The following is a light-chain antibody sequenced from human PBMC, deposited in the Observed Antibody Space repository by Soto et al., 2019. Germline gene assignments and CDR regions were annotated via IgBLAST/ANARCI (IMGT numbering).Light chain of an antibody. CDR2: GAS. Sequence: EIVLTQSPGTLSLSPGERATLSCRASQSVSSGYLACYQQKPGQAPRLLIYGASSRATGIPDRFSGSGSGTDFTLTISRLEPEDFAVYYCQQYGSSPRTFGGGTKVEIK. V-gene: IGKV3-20*01. J-gene: IGKJ4*01. CDR1: QSVSSGY. CDR3: QQYGSSPRT.